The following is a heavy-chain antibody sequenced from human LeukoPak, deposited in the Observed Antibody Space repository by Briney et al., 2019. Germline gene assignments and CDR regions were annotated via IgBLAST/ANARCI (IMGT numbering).Heavy chain of an antibody. CDR1: GDSISTSKSY. Sequence: PSDTLSLTCTVSGDSISTSKSYWGWIRQPPLKGLEWIGSIYYTGNTYYNASLKSRVTISVDTSKNQFSLSLTSVTAADTAVYYCARAGDGSGSYDNADYDYWGQGTLVTVSS. D-gene: IGHD3-10*01. CDR2: IYYTGNT. CDR3: ARAGDGSGSYDNADYDY. J-gene: IGHJ4*02. V-gene: IGHV4-39*01.